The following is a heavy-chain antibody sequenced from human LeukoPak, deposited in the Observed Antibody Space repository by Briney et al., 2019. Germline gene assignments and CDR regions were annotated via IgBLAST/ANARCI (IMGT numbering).Heavy chain of an antibody. V-gene: IGHV3-30-3*01. CDR3: ATLDYGDYSY. D-gene: IGHD4-17*01. Sequence: GGSLLLSCAASGFTFSSYAMHWVRQAPGKGLEWVAVISYDGSNKYYADSVKGRFTISRDNSKNTLYLQMNSLRAEDTAVYYCATLDYGDYSYWGQGTLVTVSS. CDR2: ISYDGSNK. J-gene: IGHJ4*02. CDR1: GFTFSSYA.